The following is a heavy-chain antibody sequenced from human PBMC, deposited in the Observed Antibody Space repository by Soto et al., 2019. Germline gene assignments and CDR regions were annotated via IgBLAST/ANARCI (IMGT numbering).Heavy chain of an antibody. V-gene: IGHV4-39*01. D-gene: IGHD6-6*01. CDR2: IYYSGST. J-gene: IGHJ6*03. Sequence: SQTLSLTCTVSGGSISSSSYYWGWIRQPPGKGLEWIGSIYYSGSTYYNPSLKSRVTISVDTSKNQFSLKLSSVTAADTAVYYCARRRAARSYYYYMDVWGKGTTVTVSS. CDR3: ARRRAARSYYYYMDV. CDR1: GGSISSSSYY.